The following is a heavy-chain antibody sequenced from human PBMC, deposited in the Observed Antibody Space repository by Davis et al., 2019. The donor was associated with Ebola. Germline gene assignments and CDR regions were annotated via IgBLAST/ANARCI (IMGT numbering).Heavy chain of an antibody. CDR3: ARLGGRRFLEWLPIDY. D-gene: IGHD3-3*01. J-gene: IGHJ4*02. CDR1: GYSFTSYW. V-gene: IGHV5-51*01. CDR2: IYPGDSDT. Sequence: GESLKISCKGSGYSFTSYWIGWVRQMPGKGLEWMGIIYPGDSDTRYSPSFQGQVTISADKSISTAYLQWSSLKASDTAMYYCARLGGRRFLEWLPIDYWGQGTLVTVSS.